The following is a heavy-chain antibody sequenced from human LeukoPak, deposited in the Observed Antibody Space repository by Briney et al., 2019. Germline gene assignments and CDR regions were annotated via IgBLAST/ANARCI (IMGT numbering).Heavy chain of an antibody. J-gene: IGHJ3*02. V-gene: IGHV4-31*03. CDR3: ASADYDMAFDI. CDR2: IYYSGST. CDR1: GGSISSGGYY. D-gene: IGHD3-9*01. Sequence: SETLSLTCTVSGGSISSGGYYWSWIRQHPGKGLEWIGYIYYSGSTDYNPSLKSRFTMSVDTSKNQFSLKLSSVTAADTAVYYCASADYDMAFDIWGQGTVVTVSS.